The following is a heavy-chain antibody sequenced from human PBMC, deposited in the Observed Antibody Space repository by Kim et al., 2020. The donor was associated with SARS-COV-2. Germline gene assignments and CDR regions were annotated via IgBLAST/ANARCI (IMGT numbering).Heavy chain of an antibody. CDR2: INTNTGNP. J-gene: IGHJ4*02. D-gene: IGHD2-15*01. CDR3: AREHQPTHIEVRSSHDCVDY. V-gene: IGHV7-4-1*02. Sequence: ASVKVSCKASGYTFTSYAMNWVRQAPGQGLEWMGWINTNTGNPKYAQGFTGRVVFSLDTSVSTAYLQISSLKAEDTAVYYCAREHQPTHIEVRSSHDCVDYWGQGTLVTVSS. CDR1: GYTFTSYA.